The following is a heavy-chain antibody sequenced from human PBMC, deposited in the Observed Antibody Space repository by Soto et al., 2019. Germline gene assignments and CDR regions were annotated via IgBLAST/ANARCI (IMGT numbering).Heavy chain of an antibody. CDR3: ARVQPGGYDFWSGYSFGMDV. V-gene: IGHV3-11*01. Sequence: PGGSLRLSWAASGFTFSYYYMSWIREAPGKGLEWVSYISISGSTIYYADSVNGRFTISRDNAKNSLYLQMNSLRAEDTAVYYCARVQPGGYDFWSGYSFGMDVWGQGTTVTVSS. CDR1: GFTFSYYY. CDR2: ISISGSTI. D-gene: IGHD3-3*01. J-gene: IGHJ6*02.